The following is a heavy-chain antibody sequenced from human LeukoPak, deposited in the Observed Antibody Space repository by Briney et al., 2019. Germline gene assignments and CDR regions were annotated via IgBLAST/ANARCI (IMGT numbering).Heavy chain of an antibody. CDR3: ARSRLVRYYYGSGSFGPRYWFDP. CDR2: INAGNGNT. D-gene: IGHD3-10*01. CDR1: GYTFTSYA. Sequence: GPVKVSCKASGYTFTSYAMHWVRQAPGQRLEWMGWINAGNGNTKYSQEFQGRVTITRDTSASTAYMELSSLRSDDTAVYYCARSRLVRYYYGSGSFGPRYWFDPWGQGTLVTVSS. J-gene: IGHJ5*02. V-gene: IGHV1-3*01.